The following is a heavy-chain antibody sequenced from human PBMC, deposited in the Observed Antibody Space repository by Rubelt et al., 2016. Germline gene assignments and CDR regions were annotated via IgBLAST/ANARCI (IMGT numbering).Heavy chain of an antibody. J-gene: IGHJ6*02. Sequence: RLSCAASGFTFSSYAMSWVRQAPGKGLEWVSAISGSGGSTYYADSVKGRFTISRDNSKNTLYLQMNSLRAEDTAVYYCAREAGSGWYGLVRDVWGQGTTVTVSS. CDR2: ISGSGGST. D-gene: IGHD6-19*01. CDR3: AREAGSGWYGLVRDV. V-gene: IGHV3-23*01. CDR1: GFTFSSYA.